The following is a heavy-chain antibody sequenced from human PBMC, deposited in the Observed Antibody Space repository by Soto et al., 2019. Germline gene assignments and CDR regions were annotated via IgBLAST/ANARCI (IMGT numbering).Heavy chain of an antibody. D-gene: IGHD3-16*01. CDR1: GGSISSYY. CDR2: IYYSGST. CDR3: ARVHWVMREMWFDP. J-gene: IGHJ5*02. V-gene: IGHV4-59*01. Sequence: PSETLSLTCTVSGGSISSYYWSWIRQPPGKGLEWIGYIYYSGSTNYNPSLKSRVTISVDTSKNQFPLKLSSVTAADTAVYYCARVHWVMREMWFDPWGQGTLVTVSS.